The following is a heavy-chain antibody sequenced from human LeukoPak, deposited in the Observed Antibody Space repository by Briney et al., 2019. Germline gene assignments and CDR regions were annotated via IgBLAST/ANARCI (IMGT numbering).Heavy chain of an antibody. D-gene: IGHD1-26*01. Sequence: SETLSLTCTVSGASISGTAYYWGWVRQPPRKGRGGIGNIYYSGSTSYNASLQSRVTISIDTSKNQFSLRLSSVTAADTAMYFCAKSGGYGLIDYWGQGTLVTVSS. CDR2: IYYSGST. CDR3: AKSGGYGLIDY. CDR1: GASISGTAYY. J-gene: IGHJ4*02. V-gene: IGHV4-39*01.